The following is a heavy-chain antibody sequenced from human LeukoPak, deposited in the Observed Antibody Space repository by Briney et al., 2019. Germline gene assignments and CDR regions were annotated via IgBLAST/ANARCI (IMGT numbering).Heavy chain of an antibody. V-gene: IGHV1-3*01. CDR3: ARVDQDIVVGPAFDP. Sequence: ASVKVSCKASGYAFTSYAMHWVRQAPGQRLEWMGWINAGNGNTKYSQKFQGRVTITRDTSASTAYMELSSLRSEDTAVYYCARVDQDIVVGPAFDPWGQGTLVTVSS. CDR2: INAGNGNT. J-gene: IGHJ5*02. D-gene: IGHD2-2*01. CDR1: GYAFTSYA.